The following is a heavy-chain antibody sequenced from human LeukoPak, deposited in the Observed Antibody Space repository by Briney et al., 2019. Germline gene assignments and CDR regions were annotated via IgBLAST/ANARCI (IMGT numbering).Heavy chain of an antibody. V-gene: IGHV4-31*03. CDR3: ASSSLGRYDY. J-gene: IGHJ4*02. CDR2: IYYSGST. CDR1: GGSISSGGYY. Sequence: SETLSLTCTVSGGSISSGGYYWSWIRQHPGKGLEWIGYIYYSGSTYYNPSLKRRVIISVDTSNDQFSLKLRSVTAADTAVYYCASSSLGRYDYWGQGTLVTVSS. D-gene: IGHD1-26*01.